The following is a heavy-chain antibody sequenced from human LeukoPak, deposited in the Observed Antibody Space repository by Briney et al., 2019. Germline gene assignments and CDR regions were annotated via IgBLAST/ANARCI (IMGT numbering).Heavy chain of an antibody. CDR3: AKDHVSYSSSWLDY. D-gene: IGHD6-13*01. CDR2: ISYDGSNK. CDR1: GFTFSSYG. V-gene: IGHV3-30*18. J-gene: IGHJ4*02. Sequence: GGSLRLSCAASGFTFSSYGMHWVRQAPGKGLEWVAVISYDGSNKYYADSVKGRFTISRDNSKNTLYLQMNSLRAEDTAVYYCAKDHVSYSSSWLDYWGQGTLVTVSS.